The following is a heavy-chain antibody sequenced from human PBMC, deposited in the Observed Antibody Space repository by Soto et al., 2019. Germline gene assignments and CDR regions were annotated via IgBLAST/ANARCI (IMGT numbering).Heavy chain of an antibody. CDR3: VREDDGGDSDYYGLDV. Sequence: QVQLQESGPGLVRPSQTLSLTCTVSGGSISSDHYHWTWIRQTPGKGLEWIGYIHYSGRVYYNPYRQSRATMSVDTSKNPFSLKLGSVTAADPAVYFCVREDDGGDSDYYGLDVWGQGTTVTVSS. V-gene: IGHV4-30-4*01. J-gene: IGHJ6*02. D-gene: IGHD4-17*01. CDR2: IHYSGRV. CDR1: GGSISSDHYH.